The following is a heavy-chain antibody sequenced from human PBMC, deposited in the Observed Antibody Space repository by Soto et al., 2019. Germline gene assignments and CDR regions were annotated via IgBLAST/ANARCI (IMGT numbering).Heavy chain of an antibody. CDR2: IYYSGNT. D-gene: IGHD2-2*01. V-gene: IGHV4-39*01. CDR1: GGSVSSSSHY. CDR3: ASGSVLVVEDAIRGDYYGMDV. Sequence: SETLSLTCTVSGGSVSSSSHYWGWIRQPPGKGLEWIGSIYYSGNTYYNPSLKSRVTMSVDSSKNQFSLKLSSVTAADTAVYFCASGSVLVVEDAIRGDYYGMDVWGQGTTVTVSS. J-gene: IGHJ6*02.